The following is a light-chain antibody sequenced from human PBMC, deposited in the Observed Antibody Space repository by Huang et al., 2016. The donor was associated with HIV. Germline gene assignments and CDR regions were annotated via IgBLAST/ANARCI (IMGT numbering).Light chain of an antibody. J-gene: IGKJ5*01. CDR3: QQYNNWPPIT. CDR2: GAS. Sequence: EIVMTQSPVTLSVSPGERATLSCRANQSVSSNLAWYQQKPGQAPRLLIYGASTRATGVPARFSGSGSGTEFTLTISSLQSEDFALYYCQQYNNWPPITFGQGTRLEIK. V-gene: IGKV3-15*01. CDR1: QSVSSN.